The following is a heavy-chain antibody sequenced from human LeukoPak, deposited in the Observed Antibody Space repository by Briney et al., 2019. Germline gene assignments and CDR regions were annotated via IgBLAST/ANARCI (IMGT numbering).Heavy chain of an antibody. Sequence: SETLSLTCAVSGASFSAYYWSWIRQPPGKGLELIGYIYSTGITDYNPSLTSRVTISVDTSKNQFSLKLSSVTAADTAVYYCARFIGSSGYYDYWGHGTLVTVPS. CDR3: ARFIGSSGYYDY. CDR1: GASFSAYY. V-gene: IGHV4-59*01. CDR2: IYSTGIT. D-gene: IGHD3-22*01. J-gene: IGHJ4*01.